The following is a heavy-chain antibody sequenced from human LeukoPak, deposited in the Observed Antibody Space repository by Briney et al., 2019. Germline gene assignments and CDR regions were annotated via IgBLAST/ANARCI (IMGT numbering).Heavy chain of an antibody. CDR2: INSDGSST. D-gene: IGHD3-22*01. V-gene: IGHV3-74*01. J-gene: IGHJ4*02. CDR1: GFTFSSYW. Sequence: GGSLRLSCAASGFTFSSYWMHWVRQAPGKGLVWVSRINSDGSSTSYADSVKGRFTISRDNAKNTLYLQMNSLRAADTAVYYCARVLSYDSSGYYYYFDYWGQGTLVTVSS. CDR3: ARVLSYDSSGYYYYFDY.